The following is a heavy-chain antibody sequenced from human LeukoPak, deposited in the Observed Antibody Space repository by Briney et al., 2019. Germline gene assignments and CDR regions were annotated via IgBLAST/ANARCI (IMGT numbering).Heavy chain of an antibody. D-gene: IGHD2-2*01. V-gene: IGHV4-39*01. Sequence: SETLSLTCTVSGGSISSSSYYWGWIRQPPVKGLEWIGSIYYSGSTYYNPSLKSRVTISVDTSTNPFSLKLSSVTAADTAVYYCARPLLIVVVPAAIYNWFDPSGQGTLVTVSS. CDR3: ARPLLIVVVPAAIYNWFDP. J-gene: IGHJ5*02. CDR1: GGSISSSSYY. CDR2: IYYSGST.